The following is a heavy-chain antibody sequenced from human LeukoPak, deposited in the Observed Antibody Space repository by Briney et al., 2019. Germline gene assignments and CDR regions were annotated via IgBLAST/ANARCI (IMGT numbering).Heavy chain of an antibody. CDR1: GGSISTYY. CDR2: IYYSGST. J-gene: IGHJ4*02. V-gene: IGHV4-59*08. Sequence: SETLSLTCTVSGGSISTYYWSWIRQPPGKGLEWIGYIYYSGSTNYNPSLKSRVTISVDTSKNQFSLKLSSVTAADTAVYYCARNQRGFDYWGQGTLVTVSS. CDR3: ARNQRGFDY. D-gene: IGHD6-25*01.